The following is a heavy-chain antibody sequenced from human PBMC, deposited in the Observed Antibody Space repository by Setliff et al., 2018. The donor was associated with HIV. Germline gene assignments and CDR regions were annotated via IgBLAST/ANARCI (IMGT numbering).Heavy chain of an antibody. Sequence: SETLSLTCTVSGDSIRSGDYYWSWIRQPPGKGLEWIGEINHSGSTIYNPSLMSRVTISVDTSKDQFSLKLRSVTAADTAVYYCARGASKELDYWGQGTLVTVSS. V-gene: IGHV4-34*01. CDR3: ARGASKELDY. CDR1: GDSIRSGDYY. CDR2: INHSGST. J-gene: IGHJ4*02. D-gene: IGHD1-1*01.